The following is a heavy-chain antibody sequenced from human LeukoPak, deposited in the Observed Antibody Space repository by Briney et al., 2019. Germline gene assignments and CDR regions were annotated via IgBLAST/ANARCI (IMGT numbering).Heavy chain of an antibody. CDR2: IYYSGST. Sequence: KPSETLSLTCTVSGGSISSSSYYWGWIRQPPGKGLEWIGSIYYSGSTYYNPSLKSRVTISVDTSKNQFSLKLSSVTAADTAVYYCARHGEDCSSTSCYDNWFDPWGQGTLVTVSS. D-gene: IGHD2-2*01. CDR1: GGSISSSSYY. J-gene: IGHJ5*02. V-gene: IGHV4-39*01. CDR3: ARHGEDCSSTSCYDNWFDP.